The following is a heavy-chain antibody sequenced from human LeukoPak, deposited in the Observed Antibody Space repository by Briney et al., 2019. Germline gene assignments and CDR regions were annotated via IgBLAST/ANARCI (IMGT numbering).Heavy chain of an antibody. CDR1: GFTFSCFA. Sequence: PGGSLRLSCAASGFTFSCFAMSWVRRTPGKGLEWVSGISGSGDNTLYADSVKGRFTISRDNSKNTLYLEMNSLRAEDTAIYYCAKMKGQALPKYYMDVWGQGTTVTVSS. CDR2: ISGSGDNT. CDR3: AKMKGQALPKYYMDV. J-gene: IGHJ6*01. V-gene: IGHV3-23*01. D-gene: IGHD1-26*01.